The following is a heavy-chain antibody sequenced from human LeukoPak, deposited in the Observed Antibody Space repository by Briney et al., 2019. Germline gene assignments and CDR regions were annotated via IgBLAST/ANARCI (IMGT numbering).Heavy chain of an antibody. Sequence: SETLSLTCTVSGGSISSYYWSWIRQPPGKGLEWIGYIYYSGSTNYNPSLKSRVTISVDTSKNQFSLKLSSVTAADTAVYYCARYSSEYYGSESYSDAFDIWGQGTMVTVSS. J-gene: IGHJ3*02. V-gene: IGHV4-59*08. D-gene: IGHD3-10*01. CDR3: ARYSSEYYGSESYSDAFDI. CDR1: GGSISSYY. CDR2: IYYSGST.